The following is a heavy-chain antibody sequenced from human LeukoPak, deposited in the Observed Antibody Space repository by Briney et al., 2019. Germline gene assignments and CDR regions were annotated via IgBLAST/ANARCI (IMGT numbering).Heavy chain of an antibody. CDR2: MSSRGYPT. CDR1: GFTFSDYY. D-gene: IGHD1-1*01. V-gene: IGHV3-11*01. J-gene: IGHJ4*02. CDR3: ARVGIALTSPFDY. Sequence: PGGSLRLSCLASGFTFSDYYMSWVRQAPGKGLEWISYMSSRGYPTYYAESVKGRFTISRDNARNTLYLQMHNLRADDTAVYFCARVGIALTSPFDYWGLGNLVAVSS.